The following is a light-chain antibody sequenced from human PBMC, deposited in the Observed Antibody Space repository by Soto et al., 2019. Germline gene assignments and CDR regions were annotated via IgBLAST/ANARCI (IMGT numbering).Light chain of an antibody. CDR3: QQYNSYQYT. V-gene: IGKV1-5*03. CDR2: KAS. Sequence: DIQMTQSPSTLSASVGDRVTITCRASQSISSWLAWYQQKPGKTPKLLIYKASSLQSGVPSRFSGRGCRTEFTLTISILQPDDFATYSCQQYNSYQYTFGQGTKLEIK. CDR1: QSISSW. J-gene: IGKJ2*01.